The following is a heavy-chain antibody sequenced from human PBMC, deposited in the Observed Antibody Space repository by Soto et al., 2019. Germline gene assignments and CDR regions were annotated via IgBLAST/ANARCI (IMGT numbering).Heavy chain of an antibody. V-gene: IGHV1-46*01. CDR2: INPSGGST. CDR3: ARDYYDSSGYPYYYYGMDV. D-gene: IGHD3-22*01. CDR1: GYTLTSYY. Sequence: ASVKVSCKASGYTLTSYYMHWVRQAPGQGLERMGIINPSGGSTSYAQKFQGRVTMTRDTSTSTVYMELSSLRSEDTAVYYCARDYYDSSGYPYYYYGMDVWGQGTTVTVSS. J-gene: IGHJ6*02.